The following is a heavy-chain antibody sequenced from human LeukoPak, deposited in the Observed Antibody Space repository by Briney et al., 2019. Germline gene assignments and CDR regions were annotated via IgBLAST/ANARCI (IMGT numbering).Heavy chain of an antibody. CDR1: GGSLSGYY. Sequence: SETLSLICAVYGGSLSGYYYSWIRQPPGKGLEWIGEIKHSGSTNYNPSLKSRVTISVDTSENQFSLKLSSVTAADTAVYYCARAYGPELSWGQGTLVTVSS. V-gene: IGHV4-34*01. CDR2: IKHSGST. CDR3: ARAYGPELS. J-gene: IGHJ5*02. D-gene: IGHD3-10*01.